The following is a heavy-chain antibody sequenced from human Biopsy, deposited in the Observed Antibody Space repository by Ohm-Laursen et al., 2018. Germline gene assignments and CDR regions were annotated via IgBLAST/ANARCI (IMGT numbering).Heavy chain of an antibody. CDR1: GGSFTGHY. Sequence: GTLSLTCPVSGGSFTGHYWSWIRQPPGKGLEWIGHISYTGYTSYNASLKSQVTISVDTSRNHFSLRLSSLTAADTAVYYCARGSNDFGGLYFPRWGQGTLLTVSS. CDR3: ARGSNDFGGLYFPR. J-gene: IGHJ4*02. D-gene: IGHD4-23*01. CDR2: ISYTGYT. V-gene: IGHV4-59*11.